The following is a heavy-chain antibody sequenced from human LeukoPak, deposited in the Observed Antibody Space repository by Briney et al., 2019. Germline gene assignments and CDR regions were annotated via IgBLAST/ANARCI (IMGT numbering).Heavy chain of an antibody. Sequence: PSETLSLTCTVSGGSVSSGSYYWSWIRQPPGKGLEWIGYIYYSGSTYYNPSLKSRVTISVDTSKNQFSLNLSSVTVADTAVYYCARTDGDSSNTCFFDYWGQGTLVTVSS. V-gene: IGHV4-61*01. J-gene: IGHJ4*02. CDR2: IYYSGST. CDR3: ARTDGDSSNTCFFDY. CDR1: GGSVSSGSYY. D-gene: IGHD2-2*01.